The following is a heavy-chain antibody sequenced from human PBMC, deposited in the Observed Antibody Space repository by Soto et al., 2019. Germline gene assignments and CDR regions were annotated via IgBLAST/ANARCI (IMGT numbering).Heavy chain of an antibody. CDR1: GGSISSYS. Sequence: SETLSLTCTVSGGSISSYSWSWIRQPPGKGLEWIGSIYYSGSTNYNPSLKSRVTISVDTSKNQFSLKLSSVTAADTAVFYCVRDGGSGYSLDFWGQGTLVTVST. J-gene: IGHJ4*02. D-gene: IGHD3-22*01. CDR2: IYYSGST. V-gene: IGHV4-59*01. CDR3: VRDGGSGYSLDF.